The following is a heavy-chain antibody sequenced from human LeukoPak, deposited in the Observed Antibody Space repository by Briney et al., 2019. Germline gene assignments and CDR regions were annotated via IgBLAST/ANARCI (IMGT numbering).Heavy chain of an antibody. Sequence: GGSLRLSCVASGFTFSSYWMHWVRQGPRKGLVWVSRINGDGRNINYADSVRGRFTISRDNAKNTLYLQMNTLRVEDTAVYYCARDLMDYDVSTGLHHYYMDVWGQGTTVTVSS. CDR2: INGDGRNI. J-gene: IGHJ6*02. CDR1: GFTFSSYW. CDR3: ARDLMDYDVSTGLHHYYMDV. V-gene: IGHV3-74*01. D-gene: IGHD3-9*01.